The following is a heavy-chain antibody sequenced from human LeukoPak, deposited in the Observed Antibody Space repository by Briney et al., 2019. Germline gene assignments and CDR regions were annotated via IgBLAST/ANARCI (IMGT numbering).Heavy chain of an antibody. V-gene: IGHV4-34*01. D-gene: IGHD2-15*01. Sequence: SETLSLTCAVYGGSFSGYYWSWIRQPPGKGLEWIGEINHSGSTNYNPSLKSRVTISVDTSKNQFSLKLSSVTAADTAVYYCATHADCSGGSCYLGGDAFDIWGQGTMVTVSS. CDR1: GGSFSGYY. J-gene: IGHJ3*02. CDR3: ATHADCSGGSCYLGGDAFDI. CDR2: INHSGST.